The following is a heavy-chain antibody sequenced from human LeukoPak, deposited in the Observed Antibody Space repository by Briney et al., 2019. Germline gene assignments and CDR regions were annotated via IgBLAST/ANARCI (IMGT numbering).Heavy chain of an antibody. D-gene: IGHD6-13*01. V-gene: IGHV3-30*03. CDR2: ISYDGSNK. Sequence: GGSLRLSCAASGFTFSSYGMHWVRQAPGKGLEWVAVISYDGSNKYYADSVKGRFTISRDNSKNTLYLQMNSLRAEDTAVYYCVRSASAGTHFDYWGQGTLDTVSS. CDR1: GFTFSSYG. CDR3: VRSASAGTHFDY. J-gene: IGHJ4*02.